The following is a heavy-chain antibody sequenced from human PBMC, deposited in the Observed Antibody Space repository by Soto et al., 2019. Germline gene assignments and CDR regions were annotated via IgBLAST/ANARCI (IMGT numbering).Heavy chain of an antibody. CDR3: ARRGRGIGGYDYGMDV. D-gene: IGHD3-16*01. CDR2: IYPGDSDT. V-gene: IGHV5-51*03. CDR1: GYSFTSYW. J-gene: IGHJ6*02. Sequence: EVQLVQSGAEVKKPGEYLKISCKGSGYSFTSYWIGRVRQMPGNGLQLMGIIYPGDSDTRYSPSFQGQASMSAEISIDPAYLECSSLKAADTARYYCARRGRGIGGYDYGMDVWGQGDTVTVAS.